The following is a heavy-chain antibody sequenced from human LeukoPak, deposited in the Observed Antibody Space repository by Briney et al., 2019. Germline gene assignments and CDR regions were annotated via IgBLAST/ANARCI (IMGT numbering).Heavy chain of an antibody. CDR1: GYSFTSYW. CDR3: ASSHYYGSGPMDV. V-gene: IGHV5-51*01. Sequence: GESLKISCKGSGYSFTSYWIGWVRQLPGKGLEWMGIIYPGDSDTRYSPSFQGQVTISADQSISTAYLQSSSLKASDTAMYYCASSHYYGSGPMDVWGKGTTVTVSS. D-gene: IGHD3-10*01. J-gene: IGHJ6*03. CDR2: IYPGDSDT.